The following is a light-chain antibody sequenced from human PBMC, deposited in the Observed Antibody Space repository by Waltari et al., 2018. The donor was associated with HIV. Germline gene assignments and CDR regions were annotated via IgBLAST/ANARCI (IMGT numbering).Light chain of an antibody. V-gene: IGLV1-47*01. J-gene: IGLJ3*02. CDR3: AAWDNSLSAWV. Sequence: QSVLTQPPSASGTPGQRVSISCSGSSSNIGSNYVYWYQQLPGTAPKLLMYRNDERPSGVPDRFSGSKSGTSASLALSGLRSEDEADYYCAAWDNSLSAWVFGVGTKLTVL. CDR2: RND. CDR1: SSNIGSNY.